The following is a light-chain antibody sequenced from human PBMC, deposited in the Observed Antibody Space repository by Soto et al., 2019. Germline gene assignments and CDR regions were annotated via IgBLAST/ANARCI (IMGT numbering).Light chain of an antibody. Sequence: EIVLTQSPGTLSLSPGERATLSCRASQSVSSSYLAWYQQKPGQAPRLLIYDASSRATGIPDRFSGSGSGTDFTLTISRLEPGDFAVYYCQQYGSSPLTFGGGTQVAIK. CDR1: QSVSSSY. CDR3: QQYGSSPLT. CDR2: DAS. V-gene: IGKV3-20*01. J-gene: IGKJ4*01.